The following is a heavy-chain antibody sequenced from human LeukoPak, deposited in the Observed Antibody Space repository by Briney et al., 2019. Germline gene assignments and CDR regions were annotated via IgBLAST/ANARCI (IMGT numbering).Heavy chain of an antibody. CDR1: GFTFSSYW. V-gene: IGHV3-7*01. CDR2: IKEDGSEK. D-gene: IGHD7-27*01. J-gene: IGHJ4*02. CDR3: ATWGPWSYFDY. Sequence: GGSLRLSCAASGFTFSSYWRNWVRQAPGKGLEWVANIKEDGSEKYYVDSVKGRFTISRDNAKNSLYLQMNSLRAEDTAVYYCATWGPWSYFDYWGQGTLVTVST.